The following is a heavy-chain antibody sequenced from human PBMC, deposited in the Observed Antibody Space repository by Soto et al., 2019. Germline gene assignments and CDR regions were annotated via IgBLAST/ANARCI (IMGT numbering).Heavy chain of an antibody. CDR2: INASNGKA. Sequence: ASVKVSCKASGYTFTSYAMHWVRQAPGQRLEWMGWINASNGKANYSQKFQGRVTITRDKSTSTAYMELSSLRSEDTAVYYCARERRYCSGGSCYSEDAFDIWGQGTMVTVSS. V-gene: IGHV1-3*01. CDR1: GYTFTSYA. J-gene: IGHJ3*02. D-gene: IGHD2-15*01. CDR3: ARERRYCSGGSCYSEDAFDI.